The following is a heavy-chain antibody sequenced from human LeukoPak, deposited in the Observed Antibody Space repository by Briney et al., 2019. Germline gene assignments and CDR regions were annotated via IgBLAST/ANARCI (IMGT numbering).Heavy chain of an antibody. CDR3: AKGHCSGGSCYSDFDY. Sequence: GGSLRLSCAASGFTFDDYAMHWVRQAPGKGLEWVSLISWDGGSTYYADSVKGRFTISRDNSKNSLYLQMNSLRAEDTALYYCAKGHCSGGSCYSDFDYWGQGTLVTVSS. J-gene: IGHJ4*02. CDR2: ISWDGGST. CDR1: GFTFDDYA. V-gene: IGHV3-43D*03. D-gene: IGHD2-15*01.